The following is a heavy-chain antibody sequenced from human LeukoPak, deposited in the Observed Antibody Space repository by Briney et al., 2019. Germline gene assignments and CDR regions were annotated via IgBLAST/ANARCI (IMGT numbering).Heavy chain of an antibody. D-gene: IGHD3-3*01. Sequence: PSETLSLTCGVSGYSISTGYYWGWIRQPPGKGLEWIGSMHNSGSTYYNPSLKSRVTMSVDTSKNQFSLKLSSVTVVDTAVYYCARHVGITIFGVVRGYYFDYWGQGTLVTVSS. J-gene: IGHJ4*02. V-gene: IGHV4-38-2*01. CDR2: MHNSGST. CDR3: ARHVGITIFGVVRGYYFDY. CDR1: GYSISTGYY.